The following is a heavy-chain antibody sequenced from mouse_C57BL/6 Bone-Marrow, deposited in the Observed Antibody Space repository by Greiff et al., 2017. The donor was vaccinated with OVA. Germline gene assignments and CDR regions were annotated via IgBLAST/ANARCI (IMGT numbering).Heavy chain of an antibody. CDR3: ARRHYDYDANYFDY. J-gene: IGHJ2*01. CDR2: ISSGGSYT. V-gene: IGHV5-6*02. D-gene: IGHD2-4*01. Sequence: EVMLVESGGDLVKPGGSLKLSCAASGFTFSSYGMSWVRQTPDKRLEWVATISSGGSYTYYPDSVKGRFTISRDNAKNTLYLQMSSLKSEDTAMYYCARRHYDYDANYFDYWGQGTTLTVSS. CDR1: GFTFSSYG.